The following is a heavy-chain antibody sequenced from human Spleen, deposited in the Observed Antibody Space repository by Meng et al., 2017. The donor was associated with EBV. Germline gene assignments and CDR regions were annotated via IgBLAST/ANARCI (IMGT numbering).Heavy chain of an antibody. V-gene: IGHV4-34*01. CDR1: GWSFSGYY. J-gene: IGHJ4*02. D-gene: IGHD3-10*01. CDR2: INHSGST. CDR3: ARIMRFGARSFDY. Sequence: QQCVDGLLKPTETLSLTCAVYGWSFSGYYCSWLRQTPGKGLEWIGEINHSGSTNYNPSLKSRVTISVDTSKNQFSLKLSSVTAADTAVYYCARIMRFGARSFDYWGQGTLVTVSS.